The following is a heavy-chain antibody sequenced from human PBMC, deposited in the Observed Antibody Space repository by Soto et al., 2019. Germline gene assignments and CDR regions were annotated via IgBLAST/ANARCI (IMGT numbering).Heavy chain of an antibody. CDR1: GFSCRDYY. J-gene: IGHJ6*04. V-gene: IGHV3-72*01. Sequence: EVQLVGSGGGLVHPGGSLRLSCVASGFSCRDYYMDWVRQAPGKGLEWVGRSRNQVNRYTTEYAASVKGRFTILREESSTAVCLQRDSLTTADTAVYYCVRVVGWFEDNIAMDVWGEGTSVVVSS. D-gene: IGHD3-10*01. CDR2: SRNQVNRYTT. CDR3: VRVVGWFEDNIAMDV.